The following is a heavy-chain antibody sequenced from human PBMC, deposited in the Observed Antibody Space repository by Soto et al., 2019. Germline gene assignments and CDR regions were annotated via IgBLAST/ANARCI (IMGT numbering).Heavy chain of an antibody. Sequence: QVQLVESGGGVVQPGRSLRLSCAASGFFFRNFGMHWVRRAPGKGLEWVAAISGDGNDKYYPDSMKGRFPISRDNFNNTLYLQLNSLRPEDAAVYHCVQGASTAHQRLESWGQGVLVTVSS. D-gene: IGHD1-26*01. CDR2: ISGDGNDK. CDR3: VQGASTAHQRLES. V-gene: IGHV3-30*03. J-gene: IGHJ4*02. CDR1: GFFFRNFG.